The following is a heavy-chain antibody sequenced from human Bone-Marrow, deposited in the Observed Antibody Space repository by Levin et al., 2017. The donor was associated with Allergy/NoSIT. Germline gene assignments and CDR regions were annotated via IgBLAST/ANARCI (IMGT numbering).Heavy chain of an antibody. CDR3: ARDRDSGSQGWFDS. CDR1: GASISSYY. Sequence: GSLRLSCIVSGASISSYYWSWIRQPAGKGLEWIGRIYTTTGSTKYNPSLKSRVTMSGDTSKNQLSLRLTSVTAADTAVYYCARDRDSGSQGWFDSWGQGTLVTVSS. J-gene: IGHJ5*01. D-gene: IGHD1-26*01. V-gene: IGHV4-4*07. CDR2: IYTTTGST.